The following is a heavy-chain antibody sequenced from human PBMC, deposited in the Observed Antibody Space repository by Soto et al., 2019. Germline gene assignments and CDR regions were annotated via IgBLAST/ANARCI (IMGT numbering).Heavy chain of an antibody. D-gene: IGHD3-10*01. V-gene: IGHV1-18*01. CDR1: GYTFSSIG. J-gene: IGHJ4*02. CDR2: ISPHKGDT. Sequence: ASVKVSCKTSGYTFSSIGISWVRQAPGQGLEWMGWISPHKGDTYYAQRLQGRLTMTTDTSTSTAYMELRNLRSDDTAVYFCARDLDASGSYYTDYWGQGTLVTVSS. CDR3: ARDLDASGSYYTDY.